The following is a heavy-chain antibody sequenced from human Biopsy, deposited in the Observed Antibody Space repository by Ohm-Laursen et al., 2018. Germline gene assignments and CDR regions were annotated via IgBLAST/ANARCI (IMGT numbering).Heavy chain of an antibody. V-gene: IGHV4-31*01. CDR1: GDCIGSGVYY. D-gene: IGHD3-10*01. CDR2: ISSGGYR. CDR3: ARAPYVSGSFGWFDH. Sequence: SLTLSLTATVSGDCIGSGVYYRNWFRQHPEKGLEWIGYISSGGYRKYTPSLQSLITISMDTSRNQFSLRLNSVTSADTAVYYCARAPYVSGSFGWFDHWGQGIVVTVSS. J-gene: IGHJ5*02.